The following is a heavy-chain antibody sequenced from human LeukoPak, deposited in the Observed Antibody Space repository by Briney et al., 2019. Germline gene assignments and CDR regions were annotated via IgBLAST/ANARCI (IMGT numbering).Heavy chain of an antibody. V-gene: IGHV3-30*03. CDR2: ISYDGSDK. J-gene: IGHJ4*02. CDR1: GFTFRNYG. D-gene: IGHD2-8*01. CDR3: AREVVAVLPDASTNDY. Sequence: PGGSLRLSCAASGFTFRNYGMHWVRQAPGKGLEWVALISYDGSDKYYADTVEGRFTISRDNSKSTVHLQMNSLRTEDTAVYFCAREVVAVLPDASTNDYWGQGALVFVSS.